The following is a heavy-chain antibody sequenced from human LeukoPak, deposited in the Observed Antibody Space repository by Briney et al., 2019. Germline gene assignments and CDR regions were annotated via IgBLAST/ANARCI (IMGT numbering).Heavy chain of an antibody. J-gene: IGHJ4*02. D-gene: IGHD3-9*01. CDR2: INPNSGGT. Sequence: ASVKVSCKASGYTFTGYYMHWVRQAPGQGLEWMGWINPNSGGTNYAQKFQGRVTMTRDTSISTAYMELSRLRSDDTAVYYCARSLSDILTGSWPICGYWGQGTLVTVSS. CDR3: ARSLSDILTGSWPICGY. CDR1: GYTFTGYY. V-gene: IGHV1-2*02.